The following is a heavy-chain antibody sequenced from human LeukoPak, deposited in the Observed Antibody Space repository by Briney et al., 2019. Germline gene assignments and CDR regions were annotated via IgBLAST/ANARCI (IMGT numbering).Heavy chain of an antibody. CDR3: ARLYCSSTILVFAY. D-gene: IGHD2-2*01. Sequence: PGRSLRLSCTASGFTLTNYAMLCVRPAHGKGLGYVASIGSKGSSTFYANCLKGGDTTSRDKYKNTLHIEMGSLRAEDMAVYYCARLYCSSTILVFAYGGQGPLVTVFS. J-gene: IGHJ4*02. V-gene: IGHV3-64*01. CDR2: IGSKGSST. CDR1: GFTLTNYA.